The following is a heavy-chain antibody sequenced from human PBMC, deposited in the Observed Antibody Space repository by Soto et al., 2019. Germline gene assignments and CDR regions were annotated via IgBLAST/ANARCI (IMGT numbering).Heavy chain of an antibody. CDR3: GGLGNYYYMDV. Sequence: PSETLSLTCTVSGGSISSYYWSWIRQPPGKGLEWIGYIYYSGSTNYNPSPKSRVTISVDTSKNQFSLKLSSVTAADTAVYYCGGLGNYYYMDVWGKGTTVTVSS. J-gene: IGHJ6*03. V-gene: IGHV4-59*01. CDR2: IYYSGST. D-gene: IGHD1-1*01. CDR1: GGSISSYY.